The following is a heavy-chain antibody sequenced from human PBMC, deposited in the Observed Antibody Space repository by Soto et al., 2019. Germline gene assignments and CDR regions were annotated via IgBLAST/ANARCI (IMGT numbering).Heavy chain of an antibody. CDR3: ARASPVVTDV. J-gene: IGHJ6*02. V-gene: IGHV4-30-4*01. Sequence: SETLSLTCTVSGGSISSGNYYWSWIRQPPGKGLEWIGYIFYSGTTYYNPSLKSRVTISVDTSKNQFSLKLSSVTAADTAVYYCARASPVVTDVWGQGTTVTSP. CDR2: IFYSGTT. CDR1: GGSISSGNYY. D-gene: IGHD5-18*01.